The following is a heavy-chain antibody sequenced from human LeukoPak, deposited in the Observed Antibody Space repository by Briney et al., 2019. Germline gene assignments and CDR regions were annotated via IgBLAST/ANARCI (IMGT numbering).Heavy chain of an antibody. J-gene: IGHJ4*02. CDR3: ARADAGPLPFDY. Sequence: SETLSLTCTVSGGSISSGSYYWSWIRQPAGKGLEWIGRIYTSGSTNYNPSLKSRVTISVDTSKNQFSLKLSSVTAADTAVYYCARADAGPLPFDYWGQGTLVTVSS. V-gene: IGHV4-61*02. CDR1: GGSISSGSYY. D-gene: IGHD6-13*01. CDR2: IYTSGST.